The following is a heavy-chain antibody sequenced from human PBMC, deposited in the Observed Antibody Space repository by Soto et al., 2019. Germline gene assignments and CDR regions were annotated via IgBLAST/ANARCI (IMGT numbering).Heavy chain of an antibody. D-gene: IGHD6-19*01. V-gene: IGHV1-69*02. J-gene: IGHJ4*02. Sequence: SVKVSCKASGGTFSSYTISWVRQAPGQGLEWMGRIIPILGIANYAQKFQGRVTITADKSTSTAYMELSSLRSEDTAVYYCARGDSSGWYYFDYWGQGTLVTV. CDR2: IIPILGIA. CDR3: ARGDSSGWYYFDY. CDR1: GGTFSSYT.